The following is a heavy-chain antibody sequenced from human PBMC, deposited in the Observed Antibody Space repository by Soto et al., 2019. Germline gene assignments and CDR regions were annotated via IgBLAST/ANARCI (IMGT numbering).Heavy chain of an antibody. CDR3: AKQRAYSSGWYGAFDI. CDR2: ISGSGGST. J-gene: IGHJ3*02. D-gene: IGHD6-19*01. Sequence: EVQLLESGGGLVPPGGSLRLSCAASGFTFTSYAMSWVRQAPGKGLEWVSLISGSGGSTYYADSVKGRFTISRDDSKNAVYLQMDSLRAEDTAVYYCAKQRAYSSGWYGAFDIWGQVTMVTVSS. V-gene: IGHV3-23*01. CDR1: GFTFTSYA.